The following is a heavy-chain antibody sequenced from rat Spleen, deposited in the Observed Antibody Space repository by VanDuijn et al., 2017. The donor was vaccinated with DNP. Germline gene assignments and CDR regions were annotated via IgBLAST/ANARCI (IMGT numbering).Heavy chain of an antibody. CDR2: ISYDGSST. CDR1: GFIFSNYW. V-gene: IGHV5-31*01. CDR3: ARREGFDY. Sequence: EVQLVESGGGPVQPGRSLKLSCVASGFIFSNYWMTWIRQAPTTGLEWVASISYDGSSTHYRDSVKGRFSISRDNAKSTLYLQVNSLRSEDTATYYCARREGFDYWGQGVTVTVSS. D-gene: IGHD1-11*01. J-gene: IGHJ2*01.